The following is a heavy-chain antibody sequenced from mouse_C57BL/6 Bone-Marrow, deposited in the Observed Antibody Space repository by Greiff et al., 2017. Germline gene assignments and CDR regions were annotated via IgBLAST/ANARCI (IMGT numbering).Heavy chain of an antibody. Sequence: DVHLVESGGGLVKPGGSLKLSCAASGFTFSSYAMSWVRQTPEKRLEWVATISDGGSYTYYPDNVKGRFTISRDNAKNNLYLQMSHLKSEDTAMYYCARSHSYAMDYWGQGTSVTVSS. CDR3: ARSHSYAMDY. CDR1: GFTFSSYA. CDR2: ISDGGSYT. J-gene: IGHJ4*01. V-gene: IGHV5-4*01.